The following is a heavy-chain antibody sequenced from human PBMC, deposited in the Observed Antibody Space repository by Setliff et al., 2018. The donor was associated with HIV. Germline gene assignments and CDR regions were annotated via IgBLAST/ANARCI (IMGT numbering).Heavy chain of an antibody. CDR1: GYSISSGYY. CDR3: AREPRVRGTLDF. D-gene: IGHD2-15*01. Sequence: SETLSLTCTVSGYSISSGYYWGWIRQPPGKGLEWIGSIYHSGITYYNSSLKSRVTISVDTSKNQLSLKLRSVTAADTAVYYCAREPRVRGTLDFWGQGTLVTVSS. J-gene: IGHJ4*02. CDR2: IYHSGIT. V-gene: IGHV4-38-2*02.